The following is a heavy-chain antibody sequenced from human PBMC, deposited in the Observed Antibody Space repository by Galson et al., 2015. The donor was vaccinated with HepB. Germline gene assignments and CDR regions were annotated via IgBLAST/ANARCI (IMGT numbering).Heavy chain of an antibody. J-gene: IGHJ3*02. V-gene: IGHV1-3*01. Sequence: SVKVSCKASGYTFTSYAMHWVRQAPGQRLEWMGWINAGNGNTKYSQKFQGRVTITRDTSASTAYMELSSLRSEDTAVYYCARDLNWNDLERTFDIWGQGTMVTVSS. CDR1: GYTFTSYA. D-gene: IGHD1-20*01. CDR3: ARDLNWNDLERTFDI. CDR2: INAGNGNT.